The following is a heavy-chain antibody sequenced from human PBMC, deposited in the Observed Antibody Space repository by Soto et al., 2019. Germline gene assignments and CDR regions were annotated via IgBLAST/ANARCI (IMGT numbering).Heavy chain of an antibody. CDR3: ARELPSRECFGDRTWFDP. J-gene: IGHJ5*02. V-gene: IGHV4-31*03. D-gene: IGHD3-10*01. CDR1: GGSISSGGYY. Sequence: QVQLQESGPGLVKPSQTLSLTCTVSGGSISSGGYYWSWIRQHPGKGLEWIGYIYYSGSTYYNPSLKSRVTISVDTSKNQFSLKLSSVTAADTAVYYCARELPSRECFGDRTWFDPWGQGTLVTVSS. CDR2: IYYSGST.